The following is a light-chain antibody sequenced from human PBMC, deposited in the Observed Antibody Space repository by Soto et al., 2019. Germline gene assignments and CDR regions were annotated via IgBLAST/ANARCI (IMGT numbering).Light chain of an antibody. CDR1: SKNVGGYNY. Sequence: QSLLTQPPSASGSFGQSVTISCTGTSKNVGGYNYVSWYQQHPGKAPKLMIYEVSERPSGVPDRFSGSKYGNTASLTVSGLQADDEADYYCSSYSGTNYHYVFGTGT. CDR2: EVS. J-gene: IGLJ1*01. CDR3: SSYSGTNYHYV. V-gene: IGLV2-8*01.